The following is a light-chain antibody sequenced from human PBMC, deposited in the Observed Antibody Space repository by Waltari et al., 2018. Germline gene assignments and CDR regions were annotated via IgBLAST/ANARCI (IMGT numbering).Light chain of an antibody. Sequence: QSVLTQPPPVSGTPGPRVTISCSGSNSNLGGNSATWYQQLPGTAPKLLIYNDNQGPSGVPDRFSASKSGTSASLAITGLQSEDEADYYCAVWDDSLGGVFGGGTKLTVL. CDR3: AVWDDSLGGV. J-gene: IGLJ3*02. V-gene: IGLV1-44*01. CDR2: NDN. CDR1: NSNLGGNS.